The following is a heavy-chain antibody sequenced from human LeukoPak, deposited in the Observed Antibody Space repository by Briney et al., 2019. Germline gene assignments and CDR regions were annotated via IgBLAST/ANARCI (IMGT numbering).Heavy chain of an antibody. J-gene: IGHJ5*02. V-gene: IGHV3-66*01. Sequence: PGGPLRLSCAASGFTVSSNYMSWVRQAPGKGLEWVSVIYSGGSTYYADSVKGRFTISRDNSKNTLYLQMNSLRAEDTAVYYCARVWRYGSGSYYHHNWFDPWGQGTLVTVSS. CDR1: GFTVSSNY. CDR3: ARVWRYGSGSYYHHNWFDP. CDR2: IYSGGST. D-gene: IGHD3-10*01.